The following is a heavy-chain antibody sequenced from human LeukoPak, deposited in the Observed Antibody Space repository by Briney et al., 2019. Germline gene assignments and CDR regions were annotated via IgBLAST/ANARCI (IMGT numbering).Heavy chain of an antibody. Sequence: ASVKVSCKASGCTFSSYAISWVRQAPGQGLEWMGGIIPIFGTANYAQKFQGRVTITADKSTSTAYMELSSLRSEDTAVYYCAKQRGYSYGWSYYYYYMDVWGKGTTVTVSS. J-gene: IGHJ6*03. V-gene: IGHV1-69*06. CDR2: IIPIFGTA. CDR1: GCTFSSYA. D-gene: IGHD5-18*01. CDR3: AKQRGYSYGWSYYYYYMDV.